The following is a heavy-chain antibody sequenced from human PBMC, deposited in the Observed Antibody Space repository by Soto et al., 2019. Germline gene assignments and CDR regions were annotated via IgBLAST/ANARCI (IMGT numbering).Heavy chain of an antibody. D-gene: IGHD3-22*01. V-gene: IGHV3-23*01. J-gene: IGHJ4*02. Sequence: EVQLLESGGDLIQPGGSLRLSCAASGFTFNIYAMTWVGQAPGKGLEWVSAISRYGDITYYADSVEGRFTISRDNSKNTLYRQMNSLRAEDTAVYYCAKDRYLDHDSRGYLFDNWGQGTLVTVSS. CDR1: GFTFNIYA. CDR3: AKDRYLDHDSRGYLFDN. CDR2: ISRYGDIT.